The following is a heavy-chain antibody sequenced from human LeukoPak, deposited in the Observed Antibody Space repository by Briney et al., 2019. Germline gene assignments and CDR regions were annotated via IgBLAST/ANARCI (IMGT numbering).Heavy chain of an antibody. V-gene: IGHV1-18*01. CDR1: GYTFTSYG. CDR3: ARSITMIVVAPKDFDY. D-gene: IGHD3-22*01. CDR2: ISAYNGNT. Sequence: GASVKASCKASGYTFTSYGISWVRQAPGQGLEWMGWISAYNGNTNYAQKLQGRVTMTTDTSTSTAYMELRSLRSDDTAVYYCARSITMIVVAPKDFDYWGQGTLVTVSS. J-gene: IGHJ4*02.